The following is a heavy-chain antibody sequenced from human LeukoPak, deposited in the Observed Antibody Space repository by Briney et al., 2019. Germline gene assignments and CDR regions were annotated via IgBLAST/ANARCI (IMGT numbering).Heavy chain of an antibody. CDR2: ISSNGGST. CDR3: ASGTGIYGGGECSALDY. J-gene: IGHJ4*02. V-gene: IGHV3-64*02. D-gene: IGHD2-21*01. CDR1: GFNFISYA. Sequence: PGGSLRLSCAASGFNFISYAMHWVRQAPGKGLEYVSAISSNGGSTYYADSVEGTFTISRDNSKNTLYLQMGSLRTEDMAVYYRASGTGIYGGGECSALDYWGQGTLVTVSS.